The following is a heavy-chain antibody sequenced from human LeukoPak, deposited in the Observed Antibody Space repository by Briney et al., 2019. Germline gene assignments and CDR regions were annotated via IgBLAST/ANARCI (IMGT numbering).Heavy chain of an antibody. D-gene: IGHD2-2*01. V-gene: IGHV1-69*04. J-gene: IGHJ4*02. CDR1: GGTFSSYA. CDR2: IIPILGIA. Sequence: SVKVSCKASGGTFSSYAISWVRQAPGQGLEWMGRIIPILGIANYAQKFQGRVTITADKSTSTAYMELSSLRSEDTAVYYCARGLGVVVPAAINWGQGTLVTVSS. CDR3: ARGLGVVVPAAIN.